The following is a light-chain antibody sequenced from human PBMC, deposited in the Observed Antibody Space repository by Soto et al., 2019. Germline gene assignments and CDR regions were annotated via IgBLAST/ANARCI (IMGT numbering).Light chain of an antibody. CDR1: QSVSSN. J-gene: IGKJ5*01. CDR2: DAS. CDR3: QQYGRSSIT. Sequence: EIVMTQSPATLSVSPGERATLSFRASQSVSSNLAWYQQKPGQAPRLLIYDASSRATGIPDRFRGSGSGTDFTLTISRLEPEDFAVYYCQQYGRSSITFGQGTRLEIK. V-gene: IGKV3-20*01.